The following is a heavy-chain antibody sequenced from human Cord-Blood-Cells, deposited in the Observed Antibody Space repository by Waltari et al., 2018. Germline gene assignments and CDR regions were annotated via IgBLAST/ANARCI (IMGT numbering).Heavy chain of an antibody. CDR1: GFTFSSYW. Sequence: EVQLVESGGGLVQPGGSLRLSCAASGFTFSSYWMSWVRQAPGKGVEWVANIKEEGSEKYYGDAVKGRFTISRDNAKNSLYLQMDSLGAEDTAVYYCARGGHSGWYYFDYWGQGTLVTVSS. V-gene: IGHV3-7*04. CDR3: ARGGHSGWYYFDY. CDR2: IKEEGSEK. J-gene: IGHJ4*02. D-gene: IGHD6-19*01.